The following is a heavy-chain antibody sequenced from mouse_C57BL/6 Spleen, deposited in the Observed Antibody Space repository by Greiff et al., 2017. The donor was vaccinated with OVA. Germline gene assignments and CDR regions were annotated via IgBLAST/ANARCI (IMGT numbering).Heavy chain of an antibody. CDR3: ARHDGYDYDGPFAY. CDR1: GFTFSSYT. D-gene: IGHD2-4*01. V-gene: IGHV5-9*01. J-gene: IGHJ3*01. CDR2: ISGGGGNT. Sequence: DVQLVESGGGLVKPGGSLKLSCAASGFTFSSYTMSWVRQTPEKRLEWVATISGGGGNTYYPDSVKGRFPISRDNAKNTLYLQMSSLRSEDTALYYCARHDGYDYDGPFAYWGQGTLVTVSA.